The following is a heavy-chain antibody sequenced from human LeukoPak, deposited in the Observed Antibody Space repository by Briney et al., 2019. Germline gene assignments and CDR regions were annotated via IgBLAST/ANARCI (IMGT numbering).Heavy chain of an antibody. CDR2: ISAYNGNT. V-gene: IGHV1-18*01. Sequence: GASVNVSCKASGYTFTSYGISWVRQAPGQGLEWMGWISAYNGNTNYAQKLQGRVTMTTDTSTSTAYMELRSLRSDDTAVYYCARGGPYYYDSSGYSTWGQGTLVTVSS. D-gene: IGHD3-22*01. CDR1: GYTFTSYG. J-gene: IGHJ5*02. CDR3: ARGGPYYYDSSGYST.